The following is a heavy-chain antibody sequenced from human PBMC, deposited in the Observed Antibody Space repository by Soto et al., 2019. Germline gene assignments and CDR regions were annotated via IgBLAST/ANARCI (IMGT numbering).Heavy chain of an antibody. CDR3: TRDFQGPLDYGMDV. V-gene: IGHV3-7*01. CDR1: GFTFSSYW. Sequence: GESLKISCADSGFTFSSYWMSWVRQAPGQGLEWVANVKYDGSQTYYVGSVKGRFTISRDNAKNSLYLQMNSPRAEDTAVYYCTRDFQGPLDYGMDVWGQGTTVTVSS. CDR2: VKYDGSQT. D-gene: IGHD1-1*01. J-gene: IGHJ6*02.